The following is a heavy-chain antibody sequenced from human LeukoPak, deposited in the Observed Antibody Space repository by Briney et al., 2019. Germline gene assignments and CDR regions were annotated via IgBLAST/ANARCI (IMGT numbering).Heavy chain of an antibody. J-gene: IGHJ4*02. CDR1: GYTFSSYA. D-gene: IGHD6-13*01. Sequence: ASVKVSCKASGYTFSSYAMHWVRQAPGQRLEWMGWINAGNGNTKYSQKFQGRVTFTRDTSASTSYMEQSSLTSEDTAVYYCARGGIGSWPFDSWGQGTLVTVSS. V-gene: IGHV1-3*01. CDR3: ARGGIGSWPFDS. CDR2: INAGNGNT.